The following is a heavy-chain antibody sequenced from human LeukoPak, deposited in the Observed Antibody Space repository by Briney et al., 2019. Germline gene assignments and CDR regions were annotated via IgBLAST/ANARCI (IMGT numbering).Heavy chain of an antibody. CDR1: GFTSGIYW. V-gene: IGHV3-74*01. Sequence: GGSLRLSCAASGFTSGIYWMDRVRQASGKGLLWVSRISDDGSSANYADSVQGRFTISRDNAKNTVYLQMHSLRAEDTAVYYCARDWGYCSGGSVFLFDCWGQGTLVTVSS. CDR2: ISDDGSSA. D-gene: IGHD2-15*01. J-gene: IGHJ4*02. CDR3: ARDWGYCSGGSVFLFDC.